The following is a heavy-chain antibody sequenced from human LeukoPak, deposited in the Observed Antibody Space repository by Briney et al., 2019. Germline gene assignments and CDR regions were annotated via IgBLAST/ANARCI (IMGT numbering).Heavy chain of an antibody. CDR1: GFTFSSYA. D-gene: IGHD6-19*01. CDR3: AKDHSSGWFNWFDP. CDR2: ISGSGGST. V-gene: IGHV3-23*01. J-gene: IGHJ5*02. Sequence: PGGSLRLSCAASGFTFSSYAMSWVRQAPGKGLEWVSAISGSGGSTYYADSVKGRFTISGDNSKNTLYLQMNSLRAEDTAVYYCAKDHSSGWFNWFDPWGQGTLVTVSS.